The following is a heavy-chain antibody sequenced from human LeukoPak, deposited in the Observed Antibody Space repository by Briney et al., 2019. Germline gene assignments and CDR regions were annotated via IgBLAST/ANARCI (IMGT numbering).Heavy chain of an antibody. CDR1: GASINNNY. CDR2: IYSNGNT. D-gene: IGHD1-14*01. J-gene: IGHJ2*01. V-gene: IGHV4-59*01. CDR3: ASGTFDGPLYGTYWYFHV. Sequence: PSETLSLTCAVSGASINNNYWTWVRQPPGKGLEWIGYIYSNGNTNYNPSLKGRVTMSIETSKNQFSLQLPSVTAADTAVYYCASGTFDGPLYGTYWYFHVWARGTLVTVSS.